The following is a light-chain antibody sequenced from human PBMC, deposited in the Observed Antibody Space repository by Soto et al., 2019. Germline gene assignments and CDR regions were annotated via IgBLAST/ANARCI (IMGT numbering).Light chain of an antibody. Sequence: DIQMTQSPSSLSASVGDRVTITCRASQGISTHLNWYQQKPGKAPKLLIYAASSLQSGVPSRFSGSGSETDFTLTISSLQPDDFATYYCQQYNSYWTFGQGTKVDIK. CDR2: AAS. CDR1: QGISTH. J-gene: IGKJ1*01. CDR3: QQYNSYWT. V-gene: IGKV1-39*01.